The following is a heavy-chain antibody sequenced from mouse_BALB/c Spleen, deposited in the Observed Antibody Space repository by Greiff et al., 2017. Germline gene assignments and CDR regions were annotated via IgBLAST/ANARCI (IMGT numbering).Heavy chain of an antibody. CDR2: IDPANGNT. V-gene: IGHV14-3*02. CDR1: GFNIKDTY. D-gene: IGHD1-1*01. CDR3: AFYGSSSWFAY. Sequence: EVQLQQSGAELVKPGASVKLSCTASGFNIKDTYMHWVKQRPEQGLEWIGRIDPANGNTKYDPKFQGKATITADTSSNTAYLQLSSLTSEDTAVYYCAFYGSSSWFAYWGQGTLVTVSA. J-gene: IGHJ3*01.